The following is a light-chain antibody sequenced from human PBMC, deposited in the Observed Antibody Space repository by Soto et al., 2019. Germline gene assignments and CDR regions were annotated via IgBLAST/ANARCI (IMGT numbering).Light chain of an antibody. CDR2: DND. CDR3: GTWDSSRRGPYV. V-gene: IGLV1-51*01. CDR1: SSTIGNNY. J-gene: IGLJ1*01. Sequence: QSVLTQPPSVSAAPGQTVTISCSGTSSTIGNNYVSWFQQVPGTAPKLLIYDNDKRPLGIPDRFSGSKSGTSATLGITGLQTGDEADYYCGTWDSSRRGPYVFGRGTKPPS.